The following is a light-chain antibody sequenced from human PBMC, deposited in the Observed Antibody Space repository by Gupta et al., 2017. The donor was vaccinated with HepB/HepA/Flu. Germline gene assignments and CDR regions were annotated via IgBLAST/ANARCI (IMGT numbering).Light chain of an antibody. V-gene: IGKV3-15*01. J-gene: IGKJ4*01. CDR3: QQYIKWPLA. CDR1: QRVGGN. CDR2: AAS. Sequence: EIVMTQSPATLSVSPGERVSLSCRASQRVGGNLAWYQQKPGQAPRLLILAASIRAAGVPARFSGSGSGTEFTLTISSLQSEDFAVYYCQQYIKWPLAFGEGTKVEMK.